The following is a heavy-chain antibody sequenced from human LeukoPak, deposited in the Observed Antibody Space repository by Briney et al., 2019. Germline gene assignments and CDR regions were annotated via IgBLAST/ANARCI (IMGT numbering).Heavy chain of an antibody. CDR1: GFTFSADW. CDR2: TNNDESST. J-gene: IGHJ3*02. V-gene: IGHV3-74*01. CDR3: ARFRARSGYYGLDI. Sequence: GGSLRLSCAASGFTFSADWMHWVRQAPGKGLVWVSRTNNDESSTSYADSVKGRFTISRDNARNTLYPQMNSLRAEDTAVYYCARFRARSGYYGLDIWGQGTMVTVSS. D-gene: IGHD3-22*01.